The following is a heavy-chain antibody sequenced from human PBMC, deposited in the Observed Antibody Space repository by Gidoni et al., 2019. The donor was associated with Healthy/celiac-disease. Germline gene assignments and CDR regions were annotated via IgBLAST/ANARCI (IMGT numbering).Heavy chain of an antibody. D-gene: IGHD3-22*01. CDR2: IYSGGST. Sequence: EVQLVESGGGLIQPGGSLRLSCAASGLTVSSNYMSWVRQAPGKGLEWVSVIYSGGSTYYADSVKGRFTISRDNSKNTLYLQMNSLRAEDTAVYYCARQRARHYYDSSLLFDPWGQGTLVTVSS. J-gene: IGHJ5*02. V-gene: IGHV3-53*01. CDR1: GLTVSSNY. CDR3: ARQRARHYYDSSLLFDP.